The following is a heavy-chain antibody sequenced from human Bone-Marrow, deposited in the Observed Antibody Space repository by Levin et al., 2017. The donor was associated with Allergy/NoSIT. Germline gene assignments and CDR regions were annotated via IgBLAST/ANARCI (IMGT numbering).Heavy chain of an antibody. CDR1: GDSIRSRSDY. Sequence: SQTLSLTCSVSGDSIRSRSDYWGWIRQSPGKGLEWIGSVNNVGDTYYMSSLKSRVTISVDTSKNEFSLRMTSVTAADTAVYLCARQESGYNTGWYKLNYFDSWGQGTLVTVSS. CDR3: ARQESGYNTGWYKLNYFDS. D-gene: IGHD6-19*01. CDR2: VNNVGDT. V-gene: IGHV4-39*01. J-gene: IGHJ5*01.